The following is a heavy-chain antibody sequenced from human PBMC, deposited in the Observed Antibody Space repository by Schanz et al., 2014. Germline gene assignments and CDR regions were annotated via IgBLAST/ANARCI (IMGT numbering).Heavy chain of an antibody. CDR3: ARGYGDSPTDF. J-gene: IGHJ4*02. D-gene: IGHD4-17*01. CDR2: ISTYNGNT. V-gene: IGHV1-18*04. Sequence: QVQLVQSGAEVKKPGASVKVSCKASGYTFSSYGISWVRQAPGQGLEWMGWISTYNGNTNYAQKLQGRVTMIADTSTSTAYMELSSLRSEDTAVYYCARGYGDSPTDFWGQGTLVTVSS. CDR1: GYTFSSYG.